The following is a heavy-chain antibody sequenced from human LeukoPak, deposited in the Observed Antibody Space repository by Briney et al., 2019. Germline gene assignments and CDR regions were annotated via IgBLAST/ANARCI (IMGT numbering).Heavy chain of an antibody. J-gene: IGHJ4*02. D-gene: IGHD6-13*01. CDR2: IIPIFGTA. CDR3: ARGRPAAGVYYFDY. CDR1: GGTFSSYA. Sequence: GASVEVSCKASGGTFSSYAISWVRQAPGQGLEWTGGIIPIFGTANYAQKFQGRVTITTDESTSTAYMELSSLRSEDTAVYYCARGRPAAGVYYFDYWGQGTLVTVSS. V-gene: IGHV1-69*05.